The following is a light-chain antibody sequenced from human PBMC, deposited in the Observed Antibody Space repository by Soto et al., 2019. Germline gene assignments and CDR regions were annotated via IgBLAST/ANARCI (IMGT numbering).Light chain of an antibody. J-gene: IGKJ2*01. CDR3: QQYGSSPAT. Sequence: EVVMTQSPATLSVSPGEGVTLSCRASQGIGDTLAWYQQKPGQAPGLLIYGASSRATGIPDRFSGSGSGTDFTLTISRLEPEDFAVYYCQQYGSSPATFGQGTKLEIK. V-gene: IGKV3-20*01. CDR1: QGIGDT. CDR2: GAS.